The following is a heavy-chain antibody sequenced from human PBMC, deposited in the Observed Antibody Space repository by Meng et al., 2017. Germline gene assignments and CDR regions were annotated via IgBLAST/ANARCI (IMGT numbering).Heavy chain of an antibody. CDR2: IPHHGNEQ. Sequence: QVRLAESGGGVVQPGRSLSLSCAVSGFTFTSHAMHWVRQAPGTGLEWVATIPHHGNEQFYADSVKGRFTISRDNSKNILYLQMNSLRGEDTAVYYCARDPDNRGWPDDFDYWGQGTLVTVSS. J-gene: IGHJ4*02. CDR1: GFTFTSHA. D-gene: IGHD6-19*01. V-gene: IGHV3-30*03. CDR3: ARDPDNRGWPDDFDY.